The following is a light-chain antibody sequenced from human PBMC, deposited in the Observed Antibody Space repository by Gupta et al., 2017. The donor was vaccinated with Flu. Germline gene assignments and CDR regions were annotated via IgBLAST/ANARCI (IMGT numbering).Light chain of an antibody. Sequence: TITTTGTSSDVGGCNVLYWYQQHAGKAPKLMIYEGSKRNSGVPNRFSGSKYGNTAALTTTGLQAEDEADYYCCSEAGSSNFWVFGGGTKLTVL. J-gene: IGLJ3*02. CDR3: CSEAGSSNFWV. CDR2: EGS. V-gene: IGLV2-23*01. CDR1: SSDVGGCNV.